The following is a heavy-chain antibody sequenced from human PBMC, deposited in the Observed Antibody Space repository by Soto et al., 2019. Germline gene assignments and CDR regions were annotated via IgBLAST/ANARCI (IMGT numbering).Heavy chain of an antibody. CDR2: IVPMVGRT. CDR1: GGSFSSYT. D-gene: IGHD3-10*01. Sequence: QVQLVQSGAEVKKTGSSVKVSCKASGGSFSSYTISWVRQAPGQGLEWMGRIVPMVGRTIYAQKFQGRVAISADKSTTTAYMDLINLASEDTAMYYCALDSGSDVFDIWGQGTLVTVSS. V-gene: IGHV1-69*02. J-gene: IGHJ3*02. CDR3: ALDSGSDVFDI.